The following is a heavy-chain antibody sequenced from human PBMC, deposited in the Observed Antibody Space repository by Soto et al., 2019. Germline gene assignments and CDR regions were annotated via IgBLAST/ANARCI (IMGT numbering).Heavy chain of an antibody. V-gene: IGHV1-46*01. Sequence: QVQLVQSGAEVKKPGASVKVSCKASGYTFTNYYMHWVRQAPGQGLEWMGIINPSGGSTTYAQKFQGRITLTRDTSTSTVYMELSSLSSEDAAVYYCARDGDGYNSWAIHYLDNWGQGTLVTVSS. J-gene: IGHJ4*02. CDR3: ARDGDGYNSWAIHYLDN. CDR2: INPSGGST. D-gene: IGHD2-21*01. CDR1: GYTFTNYY.